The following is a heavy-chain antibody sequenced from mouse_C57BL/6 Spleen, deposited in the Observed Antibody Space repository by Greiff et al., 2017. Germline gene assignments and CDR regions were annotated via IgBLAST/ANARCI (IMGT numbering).Heavy chain of an antibody. V-gene: IGHV1-85*01. J-gene: IGHJ1*03. D-gene: IGHD1-1*01. CDR3: ARKFITTVVATDWYFDV. CDR2: IYPRDGST. Sequence: QVQLKESGPELVKPGASVKLSCKASGYTFTSYDINWVKQRPGQGLEWIGWIYPRDGSTKYNEKFKGKATLTVDTSSSTAYMELHSLTSEDSAVYFCARKFITTVVATDWYFDVWGTGTTVTVSS. CDR1: GYTFTSYD.